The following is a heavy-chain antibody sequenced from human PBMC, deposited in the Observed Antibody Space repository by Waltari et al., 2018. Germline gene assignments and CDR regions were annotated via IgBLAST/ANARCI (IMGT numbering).Heavy chain of an antibody. CDR2: INPSGGST. V-gene: IGHV1-46*01. CDR3: ASTTGTILDY. D-gene: IGHD3-10*01. Sequence: QVQLVQSGAEVKKPGASVKVSCKASGYTFTSYYMHWVRQAPGQGLEWMGIINPSGGSTRDAKKCQGRVTMTRDTSTSTVYMELSSLRSEDTAVYYCASTTGTILDYWGQGTLVTVSS. CDR1: GYTFTSYY. J-gene: IGHJ4*02.